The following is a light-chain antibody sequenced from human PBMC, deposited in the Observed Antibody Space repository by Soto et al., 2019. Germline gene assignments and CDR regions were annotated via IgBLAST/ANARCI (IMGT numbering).Light chain of an antibody. J-gene: IGLJ2*01. CDR3: HSYDSSLSGSV. CDR2: GNS. V-gene: IGLV1-40*01. CDR1: SSNIGAGYD. Sequence: QSVLTQPHSVSGAPGQRVTISCTGSSSNIGAGYDVHWYQQLPGTAPKLLIYGNSNRPSGVPDRFSGSKSGTSASLAITGLQAEDEADYYCHSYDSSLSGSVFGGGTKLTVL.